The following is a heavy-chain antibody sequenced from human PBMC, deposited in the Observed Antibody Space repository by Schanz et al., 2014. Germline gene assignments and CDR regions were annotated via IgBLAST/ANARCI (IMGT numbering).Heavy chain of an antibody. Sequence: VQLVESGGGLVQPGGSLRLSCAASGLTFSDYYMSWIRQAPGKGLEWVAVMWNDGIKTHYADSGKGRFTISRDNSKNTVYLQMNSLRTDDTAMYYCARDPNTSAWLPYFDTWGQGTLVTVSS. J-gene: IGHJ4*02. D-gene: IGHD6-19*01. CDR2: MWNDGIKT. V-gene: IGHV3-33*08. CDR3: ARDPNTSAWLPYFDT. CDR1: GLTFSDYY.